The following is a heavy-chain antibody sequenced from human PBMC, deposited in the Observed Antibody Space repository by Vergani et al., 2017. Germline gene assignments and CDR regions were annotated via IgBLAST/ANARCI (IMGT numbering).Heavy chain of an antibody. D-gene: IGHD3-10*01. CDR2: IRYDGTNQ. CDR1: GYIFSNYG. J-gene: IGHJ4*02. CDR3: AKDLAYYYGSGSYGGHKMDMGY. Sequence: QVHLVESGGGVVQPGGSLRLSCAASGYIFSNYGMHWVRQAPGKGLEWVAFIRYDGTNQDYADSGKGRVTIARDNSKTVLYLQLNSLRPGDTAVYYCAKDLAYYYGSGSYGGHKMDMGYWGQGTLVTVSS. V-gene: IGHV3-30*02.